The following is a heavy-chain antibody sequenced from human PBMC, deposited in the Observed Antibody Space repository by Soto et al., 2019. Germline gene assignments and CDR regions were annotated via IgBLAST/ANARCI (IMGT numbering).Heavy chain of an antibody. CDR3: AKDHLTAGGTFWFDP. CDR2: ISGSGGNT. V-gene: IGHV3-23*01. Sequence: GGSLRLSCAASGFTFSTYPMSWVRQAPGKGLEWVSAISGSGGNTYYADSVRGRFTISRDNSKNTLYLQMSSLRAEDTAVYYCAKDHLTAGGTFWFDPRGQGTLVTVSS. CDR1: GFTFSTYP. J-gene: IGHJ5*02. D-gene: IGHD6-13*01.